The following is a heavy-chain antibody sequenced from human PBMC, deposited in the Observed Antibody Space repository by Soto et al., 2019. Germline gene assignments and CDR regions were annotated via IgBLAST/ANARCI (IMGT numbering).Heavy chain of an antibody. CDR1: GVSIHNSHSF. CDR2: VYHSGGS. J-gene: IGHJ5*01. CDR3: GRVVEGAPRHNDSDS. Sequence: SETLSLTCAVSGVSIHNSHSFWGWIRQPPGKGLEFIGSVYHSGGSYYYPSLKDRVTISVDTSNNQLSLRVNSVTAAATTVYYCGRVVEGAPRHNDSDSWGQGMLVTVYS. D-gene: IGHD2-15*01. V-gene: IGHV4-39*02.